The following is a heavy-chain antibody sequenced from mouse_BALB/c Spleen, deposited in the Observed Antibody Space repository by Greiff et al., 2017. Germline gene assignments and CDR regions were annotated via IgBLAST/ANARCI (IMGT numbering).Heavy chain of an antibody. J-gene: IGHJ4*01. CDR2: ISDGGSYT. V-gene: IGHV5-4*02. Sequence: EVKVVESGGGLVKPGGSLKLSCAASGFTFSDYYMYWVRQTPEKRLEWVATISDGGSYTYYPDSVKGRFTISRDNAKNNLYLQMSSLKSEDTAMYYCARDNGNYRYAMDYWGQGTSVTVSS. CDR1: GFTFSDYY. CDR3: ARDNGNYRYAMDY. D-gene: IGHD2-1*01.